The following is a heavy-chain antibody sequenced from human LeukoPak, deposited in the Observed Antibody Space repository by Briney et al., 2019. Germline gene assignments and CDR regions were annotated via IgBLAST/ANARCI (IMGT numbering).Heavy chain of an antibody. D-gene: IGHD2-15*01. CDR2: IRSSTTYV. CDR1: GFTFSNYN. V-gene: IGHV3-21*01. Sequence: PGGSLRLSCAASGFTFSNYNMNWVRQAPGKGLEWVSSIRSSTTYVYYADSVKGRFTISRDNAKNSLYLQMNSLRAEDTAVYYCARVLPHSDPLDYWGQGTLVTVSS. J-gene: IGHJ4*02. CDR3: ARVLPHSDPLDY.